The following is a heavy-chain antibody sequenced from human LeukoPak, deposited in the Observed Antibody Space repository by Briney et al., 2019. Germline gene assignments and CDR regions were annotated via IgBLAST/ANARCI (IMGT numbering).Heavy chain of an antibody. CDR1: GFTVSSHH. V-gene: IGHV3-66*01. D-gene: IGHD2-15*01. CDR2: TYSGGTT. J-gene: IGHJ4*02. CDR3: ARVLGLPLYFDD. Sequence: GGSLRLSCAASGFTVSSHHISWVRQAPGKGLEWVSVTYSGGTTYYADSVKDRFTSSRDSSKNTLDLQLNSLRAEDTAVYYCARVLGLPLYFDDWGQGTPVTVSS.